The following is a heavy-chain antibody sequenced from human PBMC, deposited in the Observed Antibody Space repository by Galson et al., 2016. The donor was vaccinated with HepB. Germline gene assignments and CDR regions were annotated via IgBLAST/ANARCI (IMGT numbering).Heavy chain of an antibody. CDR3: ASHKGWSYQNFDY. CDR2: IYHSGSS. Sequence: LRLSCAASGFPLRSYAMSWVRQAPGKGLEWIGSIYHSGSSYYNPSLKSRVTISVDTSKNQFSLKLSSMTAADTAVNYCASHKGWSYQNFDYWGQGTLVTVSS. V-gene: IGHV4-39*01. D-gene: IGHD1-26*01. J-gene: IGHJ4*02. CDR1: GFPLRSYA.